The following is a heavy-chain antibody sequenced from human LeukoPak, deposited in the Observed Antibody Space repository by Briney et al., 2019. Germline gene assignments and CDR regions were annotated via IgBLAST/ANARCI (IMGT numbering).Heavy chain of an antibody. V-gene: IGHV3-48*03. J-gene: IGHJ6*03. CDR3: ARHSIAAAGLLYYYYYMDV. D-gene: IGHD6-13*01. CDR2: ISRSGITI. Sequence: GGSLRLSCAASGFTFSSYEMNWVRQAPGKGGEGGSYISRSGITIYSVYSVKGRFTISRDNAKNSLYLQMNSLRAEDTAVYYCARHSIAAAGLLYYYYYMDVWGKGTTVTVSS. CDR1: GFTFSSYE.